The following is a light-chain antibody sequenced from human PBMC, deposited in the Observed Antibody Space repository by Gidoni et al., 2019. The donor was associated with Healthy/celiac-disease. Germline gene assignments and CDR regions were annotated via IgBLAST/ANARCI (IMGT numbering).Light chain of an antibody. CDR3: QQYYSTLFT. Sequence: DFVMTQSQDPLAVSLGERATINCKSSQSVLYSSNSKNYLAWYQQKPGQPPKLLIYWASTRESGVPARFSGSGSGTDFTLTISSLQAEDVAVYYCQQYYSTLFTFGPGTKVDIK. CDR2: WAS. J-gene: IGKJ3*01. CDR1: QSVLYSSNSKNY. V-gene: IGKV4-1*01.